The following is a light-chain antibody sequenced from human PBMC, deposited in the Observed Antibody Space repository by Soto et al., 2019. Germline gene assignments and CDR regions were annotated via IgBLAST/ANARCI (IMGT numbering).Light chain of an antibody. CDR1: SSDVGSYNL. J-gene: IGLJ2*01. V-gene: IGLV2-23*03. CDR3: CSHACSSTVHVV. Sequence: QSALTQPASVSGSPGQSITISCTGTSSDVGSYNLVSWYQQHPGKAPKLMIYEGSKRPSGVSNRVSGSKSGNTASLTISGLQAEDEDDYYCCSHACSSTVHVVFGGGTKRTVL. CDR2: EGS.